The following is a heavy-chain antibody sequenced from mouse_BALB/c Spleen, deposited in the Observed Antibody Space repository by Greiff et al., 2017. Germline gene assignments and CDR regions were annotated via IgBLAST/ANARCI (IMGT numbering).Heavy chain of an antibody. CDR1: GFTFSSYG. CDR2: INSNGGST. CDR3: ARDLPATSFDY. Sequence: EVKLMESGGGLVQPGGSLKLSCAASGFTFSSYGMSWVRQNPDKRLELVATINSNGGSTYYPDSVKGRFTISRDNAKNTLYLQMSSLKSEDTAMYYCARDLPATSFDYWGQGTTLTVSS. D-gene: IGHD1-2*01. V-gene: IGHV5-6-3*01. J-gene: IGHJ2*01.